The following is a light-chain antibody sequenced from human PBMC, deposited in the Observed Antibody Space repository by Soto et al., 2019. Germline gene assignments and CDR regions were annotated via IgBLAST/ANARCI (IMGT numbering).Light chain of an antibody. CDR3: QQSFRT. V-gene: IGKV1-5*03. J-gene: IGKJ1*01. CDR1: QSISSW. Sequence: DIPITHSPSTLSASVGDRVTITCRASQSISSWLAWYQQKPGKAPKLLIYKASSLESGVPSRFSGSGSGTEFTLTISSLQPDDFATYYCQQSFRTFGQGTKV. CDR2: KAS.